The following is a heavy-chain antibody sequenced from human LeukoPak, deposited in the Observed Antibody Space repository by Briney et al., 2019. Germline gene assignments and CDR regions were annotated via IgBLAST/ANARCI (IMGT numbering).Heavy chain of an antibody. D-gene: IGHD3-16*02. CDR1: GYIFTTYY. CDR3: AREPMGVTVHFDH. Sequence: ASVKVSCKASGYIFTTYYLNWVRQAPGQGLEWMGMINPSVGSAKFAQRFQGRVTMTMDRSTSTVYMDLNSLGSDDTAVYYCAREPMGVTVHFDHWGEGTRVTVSS. V-gene: IGHV1-46*01. CDR2: INPSVGSA. J-gene: IGHJ4*02.